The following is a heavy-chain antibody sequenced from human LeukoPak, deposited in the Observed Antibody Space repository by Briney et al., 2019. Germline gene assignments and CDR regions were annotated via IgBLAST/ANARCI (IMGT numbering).Heavy chain of an antibody. CDR2: INPNSGGT. CDR3: ARERNGVDYYNKMDA. D-gene: IGHD3-10*01. J-gene: IGHJ6*04. Sequence: ASVKVSCKASGYTFTSYYMHWVRQAPGQGLEWMGWINPNSGGTNYAQKFQGRVTMTRDTSISTAYMELSRLRSDDTAVYYCARERNGVDYYNKMDAWGKGPRSPSPQ. CDR1: GYTFTSYY. V-gene: IGHV1-2*02.